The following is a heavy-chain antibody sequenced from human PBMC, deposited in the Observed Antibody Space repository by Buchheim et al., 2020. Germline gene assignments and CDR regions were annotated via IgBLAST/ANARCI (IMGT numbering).Heavy chain of an antibody. D-gene: IGHD6-13*01. CDR1: GYRFTNYW. J-gene: IGHJ4*02. CDR2: IYPGDSDT. CDR3: ARRPAAAGVISAFDF. Sequence: EVQLVQSGAEVKKPGESLKISCKGSGYRFTNYWIGWVRQMPGKGLEYLGIIYPGDSDTRYSQSFQGKVTISADKSIGTAYLQWASLKASDTATYYCARRPAAAGVISAFDFWGQGIL. V-gene: IGHV5-51*01.